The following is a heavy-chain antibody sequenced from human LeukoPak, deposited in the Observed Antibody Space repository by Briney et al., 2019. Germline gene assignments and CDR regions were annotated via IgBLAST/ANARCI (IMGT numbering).Heavy chain of an antibody. J-gene: IGHJ4*02. CDR2: IYHSGST. V-gene: IGHV4-30-2*01. D-gene: IGHD6-13*01. CDR3: ARSGSSSWYFDY. Sequence: SETLSLTCTVSGGSISSGGYYWSWIRQPPGKGLEWIGYIYHSGSTYYNSSLKSRVTILVDRSKNQFSLKLSSVTAADTAVYYCARSGSSSWYFDYWGQGTLVTVSS. CDR1: GGSISSGGYY.